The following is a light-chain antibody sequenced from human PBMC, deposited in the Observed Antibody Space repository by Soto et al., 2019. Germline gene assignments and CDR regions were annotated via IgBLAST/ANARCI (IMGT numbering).Light chain of an antibody. V-gene: IGKV3-15*01. J-gene: IGKJ4*01. CDR3: QHYKKRPLT. Sequence: EIVMTQSPATLSVSPGEGTTLSCRASQSVSNNLAWYQRKPGQAPRLLISHASPRSTGIPARSSGTGSGTECPLNINGLPPEDFADYYGQHYKKRPLTYGGGPTVQIK. CDR1: QSVSNN. CDR2: HAS.